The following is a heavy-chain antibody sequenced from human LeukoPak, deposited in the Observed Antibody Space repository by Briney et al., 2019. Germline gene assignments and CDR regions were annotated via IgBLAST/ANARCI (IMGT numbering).Heavy chain of an antibody. J-gene: IGHJ6*03. CDR2: ISWDGGST. Sequence: PGGSLRLSCAASGFTFDDYAMHWVRQAPGKGLEWVSLISWDGGSTYYADSVKGRFTISRDNSKSSLYLQMNSLRAEDTALYYCTRGRLIDYYYYYMDVWGKGTTVTVSS. V-gene: IGHV3-43D*03. CDR3: TRGRLIDYYYYYMDV. CDR1: GFTFDDYA. D-gene: IGHD5-12*01.